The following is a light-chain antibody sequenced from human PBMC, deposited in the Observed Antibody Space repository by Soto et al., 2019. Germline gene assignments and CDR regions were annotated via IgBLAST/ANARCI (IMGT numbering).Light chain of an antibody. CDR2: EVS. Sequence: SALTQPAPVSGSPGQSITISCTGTSCDVGSYNYVSWYQQHPGKAPKLMIYEVSDRPSGISSRFSGSKSGNTASLTISGLQTEDEADYYCSSYTSSSTLFGTGTKVTVL. CDR3: SSYTSSSTL. J-gene: IGLJ1*01. V-gene: IGLV2-14*01. CDR1: SCDVGSYNY.